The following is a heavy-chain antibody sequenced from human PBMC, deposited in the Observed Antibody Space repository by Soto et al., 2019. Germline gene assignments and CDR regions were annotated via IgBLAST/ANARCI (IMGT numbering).Heavy chain of an antibody. V-gene: IGHV4-31*03. CDR2: IYYSGST. J-gene: IGHJ4*02. CDR3: AREVDTAMGTGSHKGLGEYYFDY. D-gene: IGHD5-18*01. CDR1: GGSISSGGYY. Sequence: QVQLQESGPGLVKPSQTLSLTCTVSGGSISSGGYYWSWIRQHPGKGLEWIGYIYYSGSTYYNPSLKSRVTISVDTSKNQFSLKLSSVTAADTAVYYCAREVDTAMGTGSHKGLGEYYFDYWGQGTLVTVSS.